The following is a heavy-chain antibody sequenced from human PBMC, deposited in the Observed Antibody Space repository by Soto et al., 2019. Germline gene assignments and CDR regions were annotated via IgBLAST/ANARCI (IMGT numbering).Heavy chain of an antibody. Sequence: SETLSLTCTVSGGSISSYYWSWIRQPPGKGLEWIGYIYYSGSTNYNPSLKSRVTISVDTSKNQFSLKLSSVTAADTAVYYCAREDGYCSGGSCYNWFDPWGQGTLVTVSS. CDR3: AREDGYCSGGSCYNWFDP. CDR2: IYYSGST. V-gene: IGHV4-59*01. CDR1: GGSISSYY. J-gene: IGHJ5*02. D-gene: IGHD2-15*01.